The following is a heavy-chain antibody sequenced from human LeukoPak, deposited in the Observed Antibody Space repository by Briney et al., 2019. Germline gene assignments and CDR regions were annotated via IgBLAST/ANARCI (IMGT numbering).Heavy chain of an antibody. CDR1: GGSINNYY. Sequence: SETLSLTCTVSGGSINNYYWSWIRQPAGKGLEWIGYIYYSGSTNYNPSLKSRVTISVDASKNQFSLKLSSVTAADTAVYYCVRAGGNPPYYFDYWGQGTLVTVSS. J-gene: IGHJ4*02. CDR2: IYYSGST. CDR3: VRAGGNPPYYFDY. V-gene: IGHV4-59*01. D-gene: IGHD3-16*01.